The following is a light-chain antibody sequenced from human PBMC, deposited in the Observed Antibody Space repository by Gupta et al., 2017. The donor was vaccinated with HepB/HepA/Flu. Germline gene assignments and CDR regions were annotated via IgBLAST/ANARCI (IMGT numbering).Light chain of an antibody. CDR2: SSC. J-gene: IGKJ1*01. V-gene: IGKV3-15*01. Sequence: EIVMTQSPATLSVSPGESLTLSCRASQSVGSNLAWYQHKPGQAPRLLIHSSCTRATGIPGRFSGSGAGKEFTLTSSSRQYEDFAVYYGQQYYNLWTFGQGTKVEIK. CDR1: QSVGSN. CDR3: QQYYNLWT.